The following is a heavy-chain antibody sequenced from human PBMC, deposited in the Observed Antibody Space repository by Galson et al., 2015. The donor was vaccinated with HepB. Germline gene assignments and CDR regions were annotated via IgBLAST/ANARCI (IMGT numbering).Heavy chain of an antibody. CDR1: GFTFSSYA. V-gene: IGHV3-30-3*01. CDR3: ARDLDQEEQWLMGDDY. CDR2: ISYDGSNK. Sequence: SLRLSCAPSGFTFSSYAMHWVRQAPGKGLEWVAVISYDGSNKYYADSVKGRFTISRDNSKNTLYLQMNSLRAEDTAVYYCARDLDQEEQWLMGDDYWGQGTLVTVSS. D-gene: IGHD6-19*01. J-gene: IGHJ4*02.